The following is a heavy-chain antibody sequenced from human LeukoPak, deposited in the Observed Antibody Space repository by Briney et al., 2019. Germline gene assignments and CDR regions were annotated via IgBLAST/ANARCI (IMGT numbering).Heavy chain of an antibody. J-gene: IGHJ4*02. CDR3: ARFDWLLYYFDY. Sequence: SETLSLTCTVSGGSISSSSYYWGWIRQPPGKGLEWIGSIYYSGSTYYNPSLKSRVTISVDTSKNQFSLKLSSVTAADTAVYYCARFDWLLYYFDYWGQGTLVTVSS. CDR1: GGSISSSSYY. D-gene: IGHD3-9*01. CDR2: IYYSGST. V-gene: IGHV4-39*07.